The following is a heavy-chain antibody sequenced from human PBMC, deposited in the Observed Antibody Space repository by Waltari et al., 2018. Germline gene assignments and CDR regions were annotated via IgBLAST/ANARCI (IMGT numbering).Heavy chain of an antibody. Sequence: EVQLVESGGDLVQPGGSLRLYCASSGFTFSRSWMTGVRQAPGKGLEWVGNIQQNGSEKWYADSVRGRFTISRDNAMNSLYLQMNSLRVEDTAVYYCARDLVATPPWGQGTLVTVSS. CDR2: IQQNGSEK. D-gene: IGHD2-21*02. CDR1: GFTFSRSW. CDR3: ARDLVATPP. V-gene: IGHV3-7*01. J-gene: IGHJ5*02.